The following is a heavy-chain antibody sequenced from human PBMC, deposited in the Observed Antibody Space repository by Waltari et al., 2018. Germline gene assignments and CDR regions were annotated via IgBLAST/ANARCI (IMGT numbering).Heavy chain of an antibody. V-gene: IGHV4-38-2*02. CDR3: AREIHYYDGSGYRPSAI. J-gene: IGHJ4*02. CDR1: GYSIINGSF. D-gene: IGHD3-22*01. CDR2: IYHSGHT. Sequence: QVQLQESGPGLVMPSATLSLTCAVPGYSIINGSFWLCIRQPPGKGLEWIGSIYHSGHTYYNPSLQSRVTITVDTSKNQFSLKLTSMAAADTAVYYCAREIHYYDGSGYRPSAIWGQGALVTVSS.